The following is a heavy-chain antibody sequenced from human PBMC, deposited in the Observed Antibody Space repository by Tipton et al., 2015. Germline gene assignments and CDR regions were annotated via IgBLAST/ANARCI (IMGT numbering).Heavy chain of an antibody. J-gene: IGHJ4*02. CDR2: ISDSGGSP. V-gene: IGHV3-23*01. CDR3: ARPVYSSGWSPFDY. Sequence: SLRLSCAASGFTFSSYVMGWVRQAPGKGLEWVSVISDSGGSPYYADSVKGRFAISRDNSKNVLYLRMKSLRAEDTAVYYCARPVYSSGWSPFDYWGQGTLVTVSS. CDR1: GFTFSSYV. D-gene: IGHD6-19*01.